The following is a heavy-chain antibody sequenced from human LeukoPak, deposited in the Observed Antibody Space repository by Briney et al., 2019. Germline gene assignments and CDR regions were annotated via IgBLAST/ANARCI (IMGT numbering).Heavy chain of an antibody. D-gene: IGHD3-3*01. CDR2: ISSSSSYI. J-gene: IGHJ6*03. CDR3: ARVGYYDFWSGQPSYYYYYYMDV. V-gene: IGHV3-21*01. CDR1: GFTFSSYS. Sequence: GGSLRLSCAASGFTFSSYSMNWVRQAPGKGLEWVSSISSSSSYIYYADSVKGRFTISRDNAKNSLYLQMNSLRAEDTAVYYCARVGYYDFWSGQPSYYYYYYMDVWGKGTTVTVSS.